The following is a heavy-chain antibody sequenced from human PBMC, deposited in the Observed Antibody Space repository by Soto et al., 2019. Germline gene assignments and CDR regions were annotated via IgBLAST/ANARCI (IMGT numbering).Heavy chain of an antibody. CDR3: ARQTDDSYTFTAFDI. V-gene: IGHV4-59*08. D-gene: IGHD3-16*01. CDR1: GGSISSYY. Sequence: SEALSLTWPVSGGSISSYYLCLILDPPVKWLRWIGNIYYRGSTNYNPSLKSPVTISVDTSKNQFSLKLSSVTAADTAVYYCARQTDDSYTFTAFDIWGQGTMVTVSS. CDR2: IYYRGST. J-gene: IGHJ3*02.